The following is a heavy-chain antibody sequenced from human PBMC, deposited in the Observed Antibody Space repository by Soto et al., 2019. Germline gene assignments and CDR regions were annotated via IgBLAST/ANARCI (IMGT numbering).Heavy chain of an antibody. CDR1: GYTFTSYG. J-gene: IGHJ4*02. CDR2: ISAYNGNT. CDR3: ASAPMAHAAVAADY. D-gene: IGHD6-19*01. V-gene: IGHV1-18*01. Sequence: GASVKVSCKASGYTFTSYGISWVRQAPGQGLEWMGWISAYNGNTNYAQKLQGRVTMTTDTSTSTAYMELRSLRSDDTAVYYCASAPMAHAAVAADYWGQGTLVTVSS.